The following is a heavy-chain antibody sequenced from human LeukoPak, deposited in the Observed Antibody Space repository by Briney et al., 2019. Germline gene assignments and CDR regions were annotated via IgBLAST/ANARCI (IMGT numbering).Heavy chain of an antibody. V-gene: IGHV3-30-3*01. CDR1: GFTFSSYA. CDR2: TSYDGTNK. CDR3: ATPGPNTPRGAFDI. D-gene: IGHD2-2*02. Sequence: GGSLRLSCAASGFTFSSYAMHWVRQAPGKGLEWVAVTSYDGTNKYYADSVKGRFTISRDNSKNTLYLQMNSLRAEDTAVYYCATPGPNTPRGAFDIWGQGTMVTVSS. J-gene: IGHJ3*02.